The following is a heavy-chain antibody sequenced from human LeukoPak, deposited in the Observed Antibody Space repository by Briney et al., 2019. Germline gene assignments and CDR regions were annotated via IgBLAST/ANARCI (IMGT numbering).Heavy chain of an antibody. CDR1: GGSISSDNW. J-gene: IGHJ4*02. D-gene: IGHD1-26*01. CDR2: IYHSGNT. Sequence: SETLSLTCAVSGGSISSDNWWSWVRQPPGKGLEWIGEIYHSGNTMYNPSLQSRVTISVGKSKNQFSLRLSSVTAADTAIYYCTRNIRPSGSYYYPSHFDYWGQGTLVTVSS. V-gene: IGHV4-4*02. CDR3: TRNIRPSGSYYYPSHFDY.